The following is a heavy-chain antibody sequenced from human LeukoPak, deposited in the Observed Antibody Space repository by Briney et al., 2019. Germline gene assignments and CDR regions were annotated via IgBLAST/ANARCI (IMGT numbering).Heavy chain of an antibody. D-gene: IGHD6-13*01. J-gene: IGHJ4*02. Sequence: GASVKVSCKASGGTFSSYAISWVRQAPGQGLEWMGGIIPIFGTANYARKFQGRVTITADESTSTAYMELSSLRSEDTAVYYCAINRSDRSRHYSSSWCPIDYWGQGTLVTVSS. CDR2: IIPIFGTA. CDR3: AINRSDRSRHYSSSWCPIDY. CDR1: GGTFSSYA. V-gene: IGHV1-69*13.